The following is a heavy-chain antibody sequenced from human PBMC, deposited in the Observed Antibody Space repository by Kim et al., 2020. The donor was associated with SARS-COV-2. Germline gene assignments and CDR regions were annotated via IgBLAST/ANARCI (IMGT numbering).Heavy chain of an antibody. V-gene: IGHV3-11*05. CDR2: ISSSSSYT. J-gene: IGHJ2*01. Sequence: GGSLRLSCAASGFTFSDYYMSWIRQAPGKGLEWVSYISSSSSYTNYADSVKGRFTISRDNAKNSLYLQMNSLRAEDTAVYYCARVFYGDYDSNYWYFDIWGRGTLVTVSS. CDR1: GFTFSDYY. CDR3: ARVFYGDYDSNYWYFDI. D-gene: IGHD4-17*01.